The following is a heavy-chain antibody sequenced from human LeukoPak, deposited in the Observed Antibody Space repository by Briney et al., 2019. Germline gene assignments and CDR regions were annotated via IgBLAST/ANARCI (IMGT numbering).Heavy chain of an antibody. V-gene: IGHV4-59*01. Sequence: SETLSLTCTVSGGSISSYYRSWIRQPPGKGLEWIGYIYYSGSTNYNPSLRSRVTISVDTSENQFSLKLSSVTAADTAVYYCAKDLGYTYGPKRGNYFDYWGQGTLVTVSS. D-gene: IGHD5-18*01. J-gene: IGHJ4*02. CDR3: AKDLGYTYGPKRGNYFDY. CDR2: IYYSGST. CDR1: GGSISSYY.